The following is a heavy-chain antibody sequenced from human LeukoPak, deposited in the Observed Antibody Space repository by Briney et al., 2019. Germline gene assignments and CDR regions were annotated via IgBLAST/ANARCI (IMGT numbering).Heavy chain of an antibody. J-gene: IGHJ3*02. D-gene: IGHD3-3*01. CDR2: ISWNSGNV. Sequence: GGSLRLSCAAFGFTFKNYAMHWVRQAPGKGLEWVSSISWNSGNVDYADSVKGRFTLSRDNAKNSLYLQMSSLRAEDTAVYYCARDPYYDFWSDYGTEAFDIWGQGTMVTVSS. CDR3: ARDPYYDFWSDYGTEAFDI. CDR1: GFTFKNYA. V-gene: IGHV3-9*01.